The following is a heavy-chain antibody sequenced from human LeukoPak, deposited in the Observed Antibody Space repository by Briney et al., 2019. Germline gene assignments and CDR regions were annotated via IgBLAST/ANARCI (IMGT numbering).Heavy chain of an antibody. J-gene: IGHJ3*02. CDR2: INSDGSST. V-gene: IGHV3-74*01. CDR3: ASVVGGYYPPVEGFDI. Sequence: PGGSLRLSCAASGFTFSSCWMLWVPQAPGKGLVWVSRINSDGSSTNYADSVKGQFTISRDNAKKTLYLQMNSLRAEDAAVYYCASVVGGYYPPVEGFDIWGQGTMVTVSS. CDR1: GFTFSSCW. D-gene: IGHD3-3*01.